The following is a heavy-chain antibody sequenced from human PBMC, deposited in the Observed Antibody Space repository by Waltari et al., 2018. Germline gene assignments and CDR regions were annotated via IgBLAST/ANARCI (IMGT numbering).Heavy chain of an antibody. J-gene: IGHJ6*02. V-gene: IGHV3-74*01. D-gene: IGHD3-22*01. Sequence: EEQLVESGGGLAQPGESLRLSCAASGFTFSRYWMDWVRQAQGKGLVWVSRISSDGISTTYADSVKGRFTISRDNAKNTLYVQMNRLRAEDTAVYYCARVATKTYSSPVPGRPYYYGMDVWGQGTTVTVSS. CDR2: ISSDGIST. CDR1: GFTFSRYW. CDR3: ARVATKTYSSPVPGRPYYYGMDV.